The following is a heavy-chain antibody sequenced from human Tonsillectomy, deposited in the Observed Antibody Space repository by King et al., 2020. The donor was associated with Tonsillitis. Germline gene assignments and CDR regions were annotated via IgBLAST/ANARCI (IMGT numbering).Heavy chain of an antibody. CDR3: ARLNQRWLQLGWYFDL. CDR1: GYSFTSYW. V-gene: IGHV5-51*01. J-gene: IGHJ2*01. CDR2: IYPGDSDT. Sequence: QRVQSGAEVKKPGESLKISCKGSGYSFTSYWIGWVRQMPGKGLEWMGIIYPGDSDTRYSPSFQGQVTISADKSISPAYLQWSSLKASDTAMYYCARLNQRWLQLGWYFDLWGRGTLVTVSS. D-gene: IGHD5-24*01.